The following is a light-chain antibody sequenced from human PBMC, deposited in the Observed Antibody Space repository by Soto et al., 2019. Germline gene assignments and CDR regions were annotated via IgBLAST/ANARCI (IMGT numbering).Light chain of an antibody. CDR1: QSIGSNS. CDR3: QHYGTSRVT. J-gene: IGKJ3*01. Sequence: EIVLTQSPGTLSLSPGERATLSCRASQSIGSNSLAWYQQKPGQAPRLLIYATSSRATGVPDRFSGSGSGTDFTLTISRLEAEDFAVYSCQHYGTSRVTFGPGTKVEIK. V-gene: IGKV3-20*01. CDR2: ATS.